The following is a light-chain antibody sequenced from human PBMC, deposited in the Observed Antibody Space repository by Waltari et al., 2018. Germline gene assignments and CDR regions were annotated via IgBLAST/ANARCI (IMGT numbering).Light chain of an antibody. V-gene: IGLV8-61*01. CDR1: SGSVSTDYF. Sequence: QTVVTQEPSFSVSPGGTITLTCALRSGSVSTDYFPTWYQQPPGQAPRTLIYNINSRSSEVPDRFSGSIHGNKAALTIAGAQADDEGDYYCMLYMGPGAYVFGTGTQVTVL. CDR2: NIN. CDR3: MLYMGPGAYV. J-gene: IGLJ1*01.